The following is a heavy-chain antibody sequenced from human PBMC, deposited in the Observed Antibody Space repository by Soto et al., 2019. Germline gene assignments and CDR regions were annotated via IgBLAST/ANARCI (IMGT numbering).Heavy chain of an antibody. V-gene: IGHV5-51*01. J-gene: IGHJ4*02. CDR1: GYSFTTYW. Sequence: PGESLKISCKGSGYSFTTYWIGWVRQMPGKGQEWMGIIYPSDSDTRYSPSFQGQVTISVDKSISTTYLQWNSLKASDTAMYYCARQIRVGSNYFDYWGQGTLVTVSS. CDR2: IYPSDSDT. CDR3: ARQIRVGSNYFDY. D-gene: IGHD3-10*01.